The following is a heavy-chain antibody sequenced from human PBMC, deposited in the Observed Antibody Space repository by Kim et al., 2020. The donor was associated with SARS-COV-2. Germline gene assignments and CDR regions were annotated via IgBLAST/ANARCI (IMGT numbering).Heavy chain of an antibody. CDR3: AKGDTFFDY. D-gene: IGHD5-18*01. J-gene: IGHJ4*02. CDR2: GHT. Sequence: GHTNYADAVKGRFTVSRDNSKNTLYLQMDSLRAEDTAVYYCAKGDTFFDYWGQGTLVTVSS. V-gene: IGHV3-23*01.